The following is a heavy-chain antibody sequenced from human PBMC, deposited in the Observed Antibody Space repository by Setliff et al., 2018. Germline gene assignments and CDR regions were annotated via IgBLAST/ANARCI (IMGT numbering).Heavy chain of an antibody. J-gene: IGHJ4*02. V-gene: IGHV3-7*01. Sequence: GGSLRLSCAASGFTFSRYWMSWVRQAPGKGLEWVANIKEDGSERYYVDSVKGRFTMSRDNAKNSLYLQMNSLGAEDTAVYYCASVVVVAATSTARNYWGQGTLVTVSS. D-gene: IGHD2-15*01. CDR3: ASVVVVAATSTARNY. CDR2: IKEDGSER. CDR1: GFTFSRYW.